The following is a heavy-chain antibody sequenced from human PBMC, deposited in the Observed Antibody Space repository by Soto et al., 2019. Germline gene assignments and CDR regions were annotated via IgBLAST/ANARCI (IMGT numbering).Heavy chain of an antibody. CDR1: GGSVSSGSYY. CDR3: ARTPSKYGFGERRYWYFDL. CDR2: IYYSGST. J-gene: IGHJ2*01. D-gene: IGHD3-10*01. Sequence: KASETLSLTCTVSGGSVSSGSYYWSWIRQPPGKGLEWIGSIYYSGSTYYNPSLKSRVTISVDTSKNQFSLKLSSVTAADTAVYYCARTPSKYGFGERRYWYFDLWGRCTLVTVSS. V-gene: IGHV4-39*01.